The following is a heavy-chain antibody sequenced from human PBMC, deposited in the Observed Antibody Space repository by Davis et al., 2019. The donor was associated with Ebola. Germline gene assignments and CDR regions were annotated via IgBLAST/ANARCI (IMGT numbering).Heavy chain of an antibody. J-gene: IGHJ6*02. CDR1: GGSISSGDYY. Sequence: PSETLSLTCTVSGGSISSGDYYWSWIRQPPGKGLEWIGYIYYSGSTNYNPSLKSRVTISVDTSKNQFSLKLSSVTAADTAVYYCARVSDLGVVIPYYYGMDVWGQGTTVTVSS. CDR2: IYYSGST. D-gene: IGHD3-3*01. V-gene: IGHV4-61*08. CDR3: ARVSDLGVVIPYYYGMDV.